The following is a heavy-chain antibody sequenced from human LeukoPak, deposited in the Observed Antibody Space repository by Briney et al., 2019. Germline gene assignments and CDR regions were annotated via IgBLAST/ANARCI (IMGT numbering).Heavy chain of an antibody. CDR2: IPYSGYT. D-gene: IGHD4-23*01. Sequence: SETLSLTCTVSGGSIRSYYWSWIRQAPGKGLEWIGFIPYSGYTSYSPSLKSRVGIPVDTSKSQFSLRLSSMTAADTAIYCCARGRNDNGGMFFDSWAQGSLVTVSS. J-gene: IGHJ4*02. V-gene: IGHV4-59*01. CDR3: ARGRNDNGGMFFDS. CDR1: GGSIRSYY.